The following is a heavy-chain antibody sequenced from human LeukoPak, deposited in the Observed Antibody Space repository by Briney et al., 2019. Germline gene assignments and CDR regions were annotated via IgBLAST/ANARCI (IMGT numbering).Heavy chain of an antibody. D-gene: IGHD5-12*01. V-gene: IGHV1-2*02. CDR3: ARALYSGYVSFDY. Sequence: ASVKVSCKASGYTFTGYYMHWVRQAPGQGLEWMGWISPNSGGTNYAQKFQGRVTMTRDTSISTAYMELSRLRSDDTAVYYCARALYSGYVSFDYWGQGTLVTVSS. J-gene: IGHJ4*02. CDR1: GYTFTGYY. CDR2: ISPNSGGT.